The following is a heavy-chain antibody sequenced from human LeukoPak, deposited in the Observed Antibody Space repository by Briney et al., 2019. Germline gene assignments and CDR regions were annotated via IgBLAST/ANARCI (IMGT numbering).Heavy chain of an antibody. CDR2: INHSGST. J-gene: IGHJ3*02. CDR1: GGSFSGYY. D-gene: IGHD3-9*01. CDR3: PRDGAVDMTGYGAFDM. Sequence: SETLSLTCAVYGGSFSGYYWSWIRQPPGKGLEWIGEINHSGSTNYNPSLKSRVTISVDTSKNQFSLKLSSVTAADTAVYFCPRDGAVDMTGYGAFDMWGQGTMVTVSS. V-gene: IGHV4-34*01.